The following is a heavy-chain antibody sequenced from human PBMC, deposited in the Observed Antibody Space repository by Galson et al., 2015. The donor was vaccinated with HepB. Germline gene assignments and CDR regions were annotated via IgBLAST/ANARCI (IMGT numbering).Heavy chain of an antibody. CDR3: ARGGIALAGIDY. V-gene: IGHV1-18*01. CDR1: GYTFTDYG. D-gene: IGHD6-19*01. CDR2: INTYNGNT. J-gene: IGHJ4*02. Sequence: SVKVSCKASGYTFTDYGISWVRQAPGQGLEWMGWINTYNGNTNYAQRLQGRVTMTTDTSTTTAYMELRSLTSDDTAVYYCARGGIALAGIDYWGQGTLVTVSS.